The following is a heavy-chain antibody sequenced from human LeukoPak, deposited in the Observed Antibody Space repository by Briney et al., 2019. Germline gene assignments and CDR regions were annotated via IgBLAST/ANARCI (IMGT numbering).Heavy chain of an antibody. J-gene: IGHJ4*02. CDR2: IYYSGST. CDR3: ARIGELDDYGLEYYFDY. V-gene: IGHV4-38-2*02. CDR1: GYSISSGYY. Sequence: SETLSLTCTVSGYSISSGYYWGWIRQPPGKGLEWIGNIYYSGSTYYNPSLKSRVTISVDTSKNQFSLKLSSVTAADTAVYYCARIGELDDYGLEYYFDYWGQGTLVTVSS. D-gene: IGHD4-17*01.